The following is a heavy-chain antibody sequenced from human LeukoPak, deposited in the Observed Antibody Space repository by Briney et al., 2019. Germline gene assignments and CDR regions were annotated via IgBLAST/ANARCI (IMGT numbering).Heavy chain of an antibody. Sequence: SETLSLTCTVSGGSISSSSYYWGWIRQPPGKGLEWIGSIYYSGSTYYNPSLKSRVTISVDTSKNQFSLKLSSVTAADTAVYYCARGSGIAAADGLDYWGQGTLVTVSS. CDR2: IYYSGST. D-gene: IGHD6-13*01. CDR1: GGSISSSSYY. CDR3: ARGSGIAAADGLDY. J-gene: IGHJ4*02. V-gene: IGHV4-39*07.